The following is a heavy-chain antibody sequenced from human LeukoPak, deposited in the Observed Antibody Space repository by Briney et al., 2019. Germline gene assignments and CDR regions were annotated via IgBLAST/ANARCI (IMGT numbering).Heavy chain of an antibody. V-gene: IGHV4-38-2*02. J-gene: IGHJ4*02. CDR1: GCSISSGYY. D-gene: IGHD5-18*01. Sequence: SETLSLTCTVSGCSISSGYYWGWIRQPPGKGLEWIGSIYHSGSTYYNPSLKSRVTISVDTSKNQFSLKLSSVTAADTAAYYCARVVGGYSYEFDYWGQGTLVTVSS. CDR2: IYHSGST. CDR3: ARVVGGYSYEFDY.